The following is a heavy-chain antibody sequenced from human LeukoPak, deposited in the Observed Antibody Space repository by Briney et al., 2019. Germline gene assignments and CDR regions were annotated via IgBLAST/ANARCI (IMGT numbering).Heavy chain of an antibody. Sequence: GGSLRLSCTASGFTLGVYGMSWFRQAPGKALEEVGHIRSKTYGGTTEYATSIKGRFIISRDDSKSIAYLQMNSLKTEDTAVYYCSRDDNWAQENFDYWGQGTLVTVSS. J-gene: IGHJ4*02. CDR1: GFTLGVYG. V-gene: IGHV3-49*03. CDR3: SRDDNWAQENFDY. D-gene: IGHD1-20*01. CDR2: IRSKTYGGTT.